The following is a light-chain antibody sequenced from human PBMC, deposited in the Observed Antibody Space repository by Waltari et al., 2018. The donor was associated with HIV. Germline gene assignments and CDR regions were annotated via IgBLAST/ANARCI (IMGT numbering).Light chain of an antibody. CDR3: QAWDSSTVL. V-gene: IGLV3-1*01. CDR1: TLAYIS. CDR2: QDN. J-gene: IGLJ2*01. Sequence: SYELTQPPSVSVSPGQTASIPCSGDTLAYISACRYQQRPGQSPVLFIYQDNKRPLGFHERFSGSKSGNTATLTISGTQPMDEADYFCQAWDSSTVLFGGGTKLTVL.